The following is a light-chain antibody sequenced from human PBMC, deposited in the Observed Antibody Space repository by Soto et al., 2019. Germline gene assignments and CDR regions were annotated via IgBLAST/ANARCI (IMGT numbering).Light chain of an antibody. Sequence: QSALTQPPSASGSPGQSVTISCTGTRSDVGGYNYVSWYQQHPGKAPKLMIYEVVKRPSGVPDRFSGSKSGNTASLTVSGLQAEDEADYYCSSYAGSLYVFGTGTKLTVL. CDR2: EVV. CDR3: SSYAGSLYV. V-gene: IGLV2-8*01. J-gene: IGLJ1*01. CDR1: RSDVGGYNY.